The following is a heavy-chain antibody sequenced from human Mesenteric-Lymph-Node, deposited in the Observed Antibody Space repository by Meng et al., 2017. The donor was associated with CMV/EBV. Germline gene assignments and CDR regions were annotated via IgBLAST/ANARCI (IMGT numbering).Heavy chain of an antibody. D-gene: IGHD3-3*01. J-gene: IGHJ5*02. CDR3: ARSSITIFGVVIPFDP. Sequence: GSLRLSCAASGFTFSGSAMHWVRQASGKGLEWIGSIYHSGSTYYNPSLKSRVTISVDTSKNQFSLKLSSVTAADTAVYYCARSSITIFGVVIPFDPWGQGTLVTVSS. CDR2: IYHSGST. CDR1: GFTFSGSA. V-gene: IGHV4-38-2*01.